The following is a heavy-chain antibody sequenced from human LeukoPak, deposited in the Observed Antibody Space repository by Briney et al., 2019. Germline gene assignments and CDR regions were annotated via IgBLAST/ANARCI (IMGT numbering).Heavy chain of an antibody. D-gene: IGHD3-22*01. Sequence: SETLSLTCTVSGGSISSYYWSWIRQPAGKGLEWIGRIYTSGSTNYNPSLKSRVTMSVDTSKNQFSLKLSSVTAADTAVYYCAREDTYDSSGTEPDYWGQGTLVTVSS. CDR3: AREDTYDSSGTEPDY. V-gene: IGHV4-4*07. CDR2: IYTSGST. J-gene: IGHJ4*02. CDR1: GGSISSYY.